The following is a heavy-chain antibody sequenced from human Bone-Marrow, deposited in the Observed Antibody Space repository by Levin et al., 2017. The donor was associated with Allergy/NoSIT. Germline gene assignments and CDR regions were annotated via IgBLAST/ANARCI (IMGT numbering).Heavy chain of an antibody. CDR2: INLMFDTT. CDR1: RDTFSTYA. D-gene: IGHD6-19*01. CDR3: ARLTGTLQWLPTYYAGMDV. J-gene: IGHJ6*02. V-gene: IGHV1-69*13. Sequence: GASVKVSCKTSRDTFSTYAIGWVRQAPGQGLEWMGGINLMFDTTNYAQKFEGRVTFSADESTTTVYMELSRLTSEDTAVYYCARLTGTLQWLPTYYAGMDVWGPGTTVIVSS.